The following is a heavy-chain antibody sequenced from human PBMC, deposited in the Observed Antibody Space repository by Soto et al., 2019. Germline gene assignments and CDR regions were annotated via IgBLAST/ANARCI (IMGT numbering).Heavy chain of an antibody. CDR1: GYTFTSYD. D-gene: IGHD6-19*01. Sequence: ASVKVSCKASGYTFTSYDMHWVRQAPGQGLEWMGIINPSGGSTSYAQKFQGRVTMTRDTSTSTVYMELSSLRSEDTAVYYCARGLVDDSSGWPVDYWGQGTLVTVSS. CDR3: ARGLVDDSSGWPVDY. J-gene: IGHJ4*02. V-gene: IGHV1-46*01. CDR2: INPSGGST.